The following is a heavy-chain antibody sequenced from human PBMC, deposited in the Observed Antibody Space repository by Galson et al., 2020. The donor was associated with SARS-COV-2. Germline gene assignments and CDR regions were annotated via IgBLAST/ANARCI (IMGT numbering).Heavy chain of an antibody. CDR3: ALSTYENCFDP. J-gene: IGHJ5*02. D-gene: IGHD3-22*01. CDR2: IYYSGST. CDR1: GGSISNYY. Sequence: SETLSLTCTVSGGSISNYYWSWIRQPPGKGLEWIGFIYYSGSTHYNPPLKSRVTISIDTSKNQFSLKLSSVTATDTAVYYCALSTYENCFDPWGQGTLVTVSS. V-gene: IGHV4-59*08.